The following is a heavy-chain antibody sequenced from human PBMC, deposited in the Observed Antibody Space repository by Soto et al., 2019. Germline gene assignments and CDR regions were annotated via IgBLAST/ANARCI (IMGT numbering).Heavy chain of an antibody. CDR3: ARELHRGYYGGKMVGY. V-gene: IGHV3-21*01. CDR2: ISSSSSYI. D-gene: IGHD4-17*01. J-gene: IGHJ4*02. Sequence: EVQLVESGGGLVKPGGSLRLSCAASGFTFSSYSMNWVRQAPGKGLEWVSSISSSSSYIYYADSVKGRFTISRDNAKNSLYMQLNSLRAEDTAVYYCARELHRGYYGGKMVGYWGQGTLVTVSS. CDR1: GFTFSSYS.